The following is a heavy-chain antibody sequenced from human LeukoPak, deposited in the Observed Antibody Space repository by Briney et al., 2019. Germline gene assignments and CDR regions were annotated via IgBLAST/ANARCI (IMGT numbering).Heavy chain of an antibody. V-gene: IGHV3-48*03. CDR2: ISSSGSTI. CDR3: ARELGYCSGGSCYSYYGMDV. Sequence: GGSLRLSCAASGFTFSSYEMNRVRQAPGKGLEWVSYISSSGSTIYYADSVKGRFTISRDNAKNSLYLQMNSLRAEDTAVYYCARELGYCSGGSCYSYYGMDVWGQGTTVTVSS. D-gene: IGHD2-15*01. CDR1: GFTFSSYE. J-gene: IGHJ6*02.